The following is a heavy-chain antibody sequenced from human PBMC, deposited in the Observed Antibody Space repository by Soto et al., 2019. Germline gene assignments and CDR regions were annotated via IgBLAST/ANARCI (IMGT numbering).Heavy chain of an antibody. D-gene: IGHD3-22*01. CDR2: ISSGSSTI. CDR3: ARVYGVVSNFDY. J-gene: IGHJ4*02. CDR1: GFTFSNYG. V-gene: IGHV3-48*02. Sequence: EVQLVESGGGLVQPGGSLRLSCAASGFTFSNYGVTWVRQAPGKGLEWVSYISSGSSTIFYSDSVKGRFTISRDNAKNSLYLQMNSLRDEDTAVYYCARVYGVVSNFDYWGQGTLVTVSS.